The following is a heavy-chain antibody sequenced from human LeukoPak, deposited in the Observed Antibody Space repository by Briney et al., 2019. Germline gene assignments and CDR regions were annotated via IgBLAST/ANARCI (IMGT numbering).Heavy chain of an antibody. CDR3: ARGYGSSWYNGAHMDV. CDR2: IKQDGSEK. D-gene: IGHD6-13*01. J-gene: IGHJ6*02. V-gene: IGHV3-7*01. Sequence: PGGSLRLSCAASGFTFSSYWMSWVRQAPGKGLEWVANIKQDGSEKYYVDSVKGRFTISRDNAKNSLYLQMNSLRAEDTAVYYCARGYGSSWYNGAHMDVWSQGTTVTVSS. CDR1: GFTFSSYW.